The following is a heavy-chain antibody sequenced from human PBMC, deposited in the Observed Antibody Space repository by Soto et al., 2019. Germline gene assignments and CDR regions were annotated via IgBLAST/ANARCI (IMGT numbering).Heavy chain of an antibody. D-gene: IGHD3-3*01. J-gene: IGHJ5*02. CDR3: ARLKSIFDWFDP. CDR1: GGSVSSNSYF. Sequence: SETLSLTCSVSGGSVSSNSYFWGWIRQPPGEGLEWIGIMSYTGSAWYNPSLKSRVTISVDTSKNQFSLRLTSVTAADTAVYFCARLKSIFDWFDPWGQGTLVTVSS. CDR2: MSYTGSA. V-gene: IGHV4-39*01.